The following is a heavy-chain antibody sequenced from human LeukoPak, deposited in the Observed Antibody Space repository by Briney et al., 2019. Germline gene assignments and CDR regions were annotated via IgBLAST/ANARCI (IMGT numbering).Heavy chain of an antibody. V-gene: IGHV3-23*01. CDR1: GFTFSSYA. D-gene: IGHD6-13*01. J-gene: IGHJ6*03. CDR2: ISGSGGST. Sequence: GGSLRLSCAASGFTFSSYAMSWVRQAPGKGLEWVSAISGSGGSTYYADSVKGRFTISRDNAKNSLYLQMNSLRAEDTAVYYCARVTVDYSSSWEMYYYYYYMDVWGKGTTVTISS. CDR3: ARVTVDYSSSWEMYYYYYYMDV.